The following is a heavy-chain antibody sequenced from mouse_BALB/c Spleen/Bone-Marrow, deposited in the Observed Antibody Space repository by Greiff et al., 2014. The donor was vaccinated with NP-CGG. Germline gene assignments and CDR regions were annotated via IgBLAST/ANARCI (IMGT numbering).Heavy chain of an antibody. CDR2: IIPYNDGT. CDR3: ASHDGYYVGWYFDV. Sequence: VQLKESGPELVKPGTSVKMSCKASGYTFTSYVMHWVKQKPGQGLEWIGYIIPYNDGTKYNEKFKGKATLTSDKSSSTAYMELSSLTSEDSAVYYWASHDGYYVGWYFDVWGAGTTVTVSS. D-gene: IGHD2-3*01. V-gene: IGHV1-14*01. CDR1: GYTFTSYV. J-gene: IGHJ1*01.